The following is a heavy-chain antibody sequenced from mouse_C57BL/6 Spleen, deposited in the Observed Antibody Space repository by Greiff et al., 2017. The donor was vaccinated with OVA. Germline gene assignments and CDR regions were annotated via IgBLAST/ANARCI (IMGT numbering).Heavy chain of an antibody. Sequence: QVQLQQSGPELVKPGASVKISCKASGYAFSSSWMNWVKQRPGKGLEWIGRIYPGDGDTNYNGKFKGKATLTADKSSSTAYMQLSSLTSEDSAVYFCARRGGSTPFGYWGQGTTLTVSS. CDR1: GYAFSSSW. CDR2: IYPGDGDT. V-gene: IGHV1-82*01. J-gene: IGHJ2*01. CDR3: ARRGGSTPFGY. D-gene: IGHD1-1*01.